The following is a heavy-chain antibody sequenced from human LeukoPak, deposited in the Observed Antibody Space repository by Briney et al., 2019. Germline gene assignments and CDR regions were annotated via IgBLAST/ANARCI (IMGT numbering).Heavy chain of an antibody. D-gene: IGHD3-10*01. J-gene: IGHJ4*02. Sequence: SETLSLTCTVSGGSISSYYWSWIRQPPGKGLEWIGYIYYSGSTNYNPSLKSRVTISVDTSKNQFSLKLSSVTAADTAVYYCARFHYYGSGSYHYYFDYWGQGTLVTVSS. V-gene: IGHV4-59*01. CDR3: ARFHYYGSGSYHYYFDY. CDR2: IYYSGST. CDR1: GGSISSYY.